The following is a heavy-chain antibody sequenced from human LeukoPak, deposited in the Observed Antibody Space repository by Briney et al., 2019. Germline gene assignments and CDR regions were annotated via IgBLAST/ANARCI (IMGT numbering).Heavy chain of an antibody. V-gene: IGHV3-74*01. CDR1: GFTFSDSW. CDR3: ARDWFHAIDY. CDR2: IRSDGSDT. J-gene: IGHJ4*02. Sequence: GGSLRLSCAASGFTFSDSWMHWVRQAPGKGLVWVSRIRSDGSDTRYAESVKGRFTISRDNAKNTLYLQMNSLRAEDTAVYYCARDWFHAIDYWGQGTLVTVSS. D-gene: IGHD2/OR15-2a*01.